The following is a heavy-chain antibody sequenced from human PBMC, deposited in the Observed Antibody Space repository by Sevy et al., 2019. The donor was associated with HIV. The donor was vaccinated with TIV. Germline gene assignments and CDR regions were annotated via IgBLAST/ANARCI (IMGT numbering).Heavy chain of an antibody. Sequence: GGSLRLSCATSGLTFSRAWMTWVRQAPGKGLEWVGRIKGKTDGGTTDYAAPVKGRFTISRDESKNTVYLQINSLKTEDTAVYYCTTKSDFWSGYQCFDLWGRGTLVTVSS. J-gene: IGHJ2*01. CDR3: TTKSDFWSGYQCFDL. CDR1: GLTFSRAW. D-gene: IGHD3-3*01. CDR2: IKGKTDGGTT. V-gene: IGHV3-15*01.